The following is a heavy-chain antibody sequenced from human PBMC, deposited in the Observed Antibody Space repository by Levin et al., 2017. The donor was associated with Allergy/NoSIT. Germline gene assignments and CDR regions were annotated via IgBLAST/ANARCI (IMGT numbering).Heavy chain of an antibody. CDR3: ARGDAGWAFDS. V-gene: IGHV4-61*02. J-gene: IGHJ3*02. CDR1: GGSISSGSYY. Sequence: SETLSLTCTVSGGSISSGSYYWSWIRQPAGKGLEWIGRIYTSGSTNYNPSLKSRVTISVDTSKNQFSLKLSSVTAADTAVYYCARGDAGWAFDSWGQGTMVTVSS. D-gene: IGHD1-14*01. CDR2: IYTSGST.